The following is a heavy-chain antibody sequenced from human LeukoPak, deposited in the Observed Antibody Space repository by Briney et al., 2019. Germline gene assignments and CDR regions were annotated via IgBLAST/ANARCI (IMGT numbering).Heavy chain of an antibody. V-gene: IGHV1-18*01. Sequence: ASVTVSCKASGYTFTSYGISWVRQAPGQGLEWMGWISAYNGNTNYAQKLQGRVTMTTDTSTSTAYMELRSLRSDDTAVYYCAIPISQNSYYYYGMDVWGQGTTVTVSS. J-gene: IGHJ6*02. CDR1: GYTFTSYG. CDR3: AIPISQNSYYYYGMDV. D-gene: IGHD1-7*01. CDR2: ISAYNGNT.